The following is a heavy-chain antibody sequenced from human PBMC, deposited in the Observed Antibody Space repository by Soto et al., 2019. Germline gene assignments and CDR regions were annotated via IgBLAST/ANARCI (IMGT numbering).Heavy chain of an antibody. J-gene: IGHJ6*02. V-gene: IGHV4-61*01. D-gene: IGHD1-7*01. Sequence: PSETLSLTCAVSGCSVSRGSYYWCWTRLPPGKGLEWIGYIYYSGSTNYNPSLKSRVTISVDTSKNQFSLKLSSVTAADTAVYYCARVPSPQELNYYYCMDVWGQGTTVTVSS. CDR2: IYYSGST. CDR3: ARVPSPQELNYYYCMDV. CDR1: GCSVSRGSYY.